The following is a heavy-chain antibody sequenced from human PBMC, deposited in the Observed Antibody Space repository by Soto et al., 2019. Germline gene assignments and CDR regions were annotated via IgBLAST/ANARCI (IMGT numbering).Heavy chain of an antibody. Sequence: QVQLVQSGAEVKKPGSSVKVSCKASEGAFSSYAISWVRQAPGQGLEWMGGNLPLFNIPNYAQKFQGRVTLNAGDPTSTAYMDLTNLTSEDTAVYYCARRRFGYGSWYFDLWGRGTLIAVSS. J-gene: IGHJ2*01. CDR3: ARRRFGYGSWYFDL. CDR1: EGAFSSYA. D-gene: IGHD3-10*01. V-gene: IGHV1-69*01. CDR2: NLPLFNIP.